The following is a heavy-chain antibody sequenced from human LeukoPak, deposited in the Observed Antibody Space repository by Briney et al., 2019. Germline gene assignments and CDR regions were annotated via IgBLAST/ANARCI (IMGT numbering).Heavy chain of an antibody. Sequence: SETLSLTCTVSGGSLSSNYWNWIRQPPGNGLEWIGYIYYSGSTNYNTSLKSRVTISVDTSKNQFSLRLSSVTAADTAVYYCASGSAVAAAGDYWGQGTLVTVSS. D-gene: IGHD6-13*01. CDR1: GGSLSSNY. J-gene: IGHJ4*02. CDR3: ASGSAVAAAGDY. CDR2: IYYSGST. V-gene: IGHV4-59*01.